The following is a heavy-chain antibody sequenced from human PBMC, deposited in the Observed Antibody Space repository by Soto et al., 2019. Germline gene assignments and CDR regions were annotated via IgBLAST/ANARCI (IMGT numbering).Heavy chain of an antibody. CDR2: INQGGSER. CDR3: VKDDGDYSFDY. D-gene: IGHD4-17*01. J-gene: IGHJ4*02. Sequence: GSLRLSCAASGFTFINYWMSLCRQAPGKGLEWVAKINQGGSERWSADSVKGRFTISRDNAKNSLYLQLNSLGAEDTAVYYCVKDDGDYSFDYWGQGTLVTVSS. V-gene: IGHV3-7*03. CDR1: GFTFINYW.